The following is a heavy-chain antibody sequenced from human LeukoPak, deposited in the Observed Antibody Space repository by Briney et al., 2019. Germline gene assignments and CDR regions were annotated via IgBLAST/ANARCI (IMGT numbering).Heavy chain of an antibody. CDR3: AVRSGGYYSNYYFDY. V-gene: IGHV3-30*02. D-gene: IGHD3-10*01. Sequence: GGSLRLSCAASGFTFSNYGMHWVRQAPGKGLEWVAFIRYDGSSKYYADSVKGRFTISRDNSKNTLYLQMNSLRAEDTAVYYCAVRSGGYYSNYYFDYWGQGTLVTVSS. CDR1: GFTFSNYG. CDR2: IRYDGSSK. J-gene: IGHJ4*02.